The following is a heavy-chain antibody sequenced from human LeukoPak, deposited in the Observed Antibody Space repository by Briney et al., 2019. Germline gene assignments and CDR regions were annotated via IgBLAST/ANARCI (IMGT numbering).Heavy chain of an antibody. Sequence: PGGSLRLSCAASGFTLSSYWMHWVRQAPGKGLVWVSRVNSDGSKINYADSVRGRFTISRDSVKNTLYLQMNSLRAEDTAIYYCARGRGPYGWFDPWGQGTLVTVSS. J-gene: IGHJ5*02. CDR3: ARGRGPYGWFDP. CDR1: GFTLSSYW. D-gene: IGHD3-10*01. V-gene: IGHV3-74*01. CDR2: VNSDGSKI.